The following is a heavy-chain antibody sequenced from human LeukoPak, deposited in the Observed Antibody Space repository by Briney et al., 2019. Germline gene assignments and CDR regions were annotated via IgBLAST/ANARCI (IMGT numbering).Heavy chain of an antibody. J-gene: IGHJ6*03. CDR3: AKPQAAEYYYMDV. CDR1: GFTFSSYA. Sequence: GGSLRLSCAASGFTFSSYAMSWVRQAPGKGLEWVSAISGSGGSTYYADSVKGRFTISRDNSKNTLYLQMNSLGAEDTAVYYCAKPQAAEYYYMDVWGKGTTVTVSS. D-gene: IGHD6-13*01. V-gene: IGHV3-23*01. CDR2: ISGSGGST.